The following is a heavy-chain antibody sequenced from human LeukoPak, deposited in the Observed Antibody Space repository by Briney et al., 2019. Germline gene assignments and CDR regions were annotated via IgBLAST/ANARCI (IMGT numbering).Heavy chain of an antibody. V-gene: IGHV3-53*01. CDR1: GFTFSSYG. J-gene: IGHJ6*02. CDR3: ARTYNYDSSGYYLPYYYYGMDV. Sequence: GGSLRLSCAASGFTFSSYGMHWVRQAPGKGLEWVSVIHSGGSTYYADSVKGRFTISRDNAKNTLYLQMNSLRAEDTAVYYCARTYNYDSSGYYLPYYYYGMDVWGQGTTVTVSS. CDR2: IHSGGST. D-gene: IGHD3-22*01.